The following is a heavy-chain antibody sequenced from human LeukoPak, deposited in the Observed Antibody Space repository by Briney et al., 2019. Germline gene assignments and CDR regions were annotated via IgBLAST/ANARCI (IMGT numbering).Heavy chain of an antibody. CDR2: ISGSGGST. V-gene: IGHV3-23*01. D-gene: IGHD3-10*01. CDR1: GFTFSSYA. J-gene: IGHJ4*02. Sequence: GGSLRLSCAASGFTFSSYAMSWVRQAPGKGLEWVSAISGSGGSTYYADSVKGRFTISRDNSKNTLYLQMNSLKAEDTAVYYCAKNTITMVRGTPADYWGQGTLVTVSS. CDR3: AKNTITMVRGTPADY.